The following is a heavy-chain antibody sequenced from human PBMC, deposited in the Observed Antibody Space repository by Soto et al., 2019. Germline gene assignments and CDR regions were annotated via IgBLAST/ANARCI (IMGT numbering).Heavy chain of an antibody. Sequence: EVQLVESGGGLVQPGGSLRLSCAASGFTFSSYWMHWVRQAPGKGLVWVSRINSDGSSTSYADSVKGRFTISRDNAKNTLYLQMNSLRAEDTAVYYCARVSSAGNRFWLRSGSWFDTWGQGTLVTVSS. CDR2: INSDGSST. CDR3: ARVSSAGNRFWLRSGSWFDT. CDR1: GFTFSSYW. D-gene: IGHD3-10*02. V-gene: IGHV3-74*01. J-gene: IGHJ5*02.